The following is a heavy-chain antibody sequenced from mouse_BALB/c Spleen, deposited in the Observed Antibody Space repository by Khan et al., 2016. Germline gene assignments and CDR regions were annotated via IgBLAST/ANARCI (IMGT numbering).Heavy chain of an antibody. D-gene: IGHD3-3*01. J-gene: IGHJ2*01. CDR2: IYSSDGYT. V-gene: IGHV1-4*01. CDR1: GYIFTHYR. Sequence: QVQLKESGAELAKPGASVKMFCKASGYIFTHYRMHLLKQRPGQGPEWNGYIYSSDGYTDHNQKFRDKAPLTADKSSSTVYMQLSSLASDDSSGYFCARNAWRDAVDYWGQGTALTVSS. CDR3: ARNAWRDAVDY.